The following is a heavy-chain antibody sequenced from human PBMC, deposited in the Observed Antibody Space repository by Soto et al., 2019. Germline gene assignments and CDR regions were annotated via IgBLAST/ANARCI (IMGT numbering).Heavy chain of an antibody. J-gene: IGHJ3*02. D-gene: IGHD4-17*01. CDR3: ATYGDLDAFDI. CDR1: GGSFSGYY. Sequence: SETLSLTCTVYGGSFSGYYWSWIRQPPGKGLEWIGEINHSGSTNYNPSLKSRVTISVDTSKNQFSLKLSSVTAADTAVYYCATYGDLDAFDIWGQGTMVTVSS. CDR2: INHSGST. V-gene: IGHV4-34*01.